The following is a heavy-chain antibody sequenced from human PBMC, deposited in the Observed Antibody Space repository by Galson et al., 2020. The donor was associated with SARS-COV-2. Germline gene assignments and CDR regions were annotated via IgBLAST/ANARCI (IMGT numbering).Heavy chain of an antibody. CDR1: GFTFGSYA. D-gene: IGHD6-13*01. CDR3: AKAAGSGGWLNDVYDY. V-gene: IGHV3-23*01. J-gene: IGHJ4*02. Sequence: TGGSLRLSCAASGFTFGSYAMSWIRQAPGKGLEWVSAISGGGDSTYYADSVRGRFTISRDNSKNTLYLQMNSLRVDDTAVYYCAKAAGSGGWLNDVYDYWGQGTLVTV. CDR2: ISGGGDST.